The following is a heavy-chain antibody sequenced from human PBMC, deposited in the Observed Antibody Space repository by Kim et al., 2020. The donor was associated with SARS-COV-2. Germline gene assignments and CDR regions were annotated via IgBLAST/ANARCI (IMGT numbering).Heavy chain of an antibody. CDR1: GYY. CDR3: ARRQTYYYDSTRAFDI. CDR2: INHSGST. J-gene: IGHJ3*02. V-gene: IGHV4-34*01. Sequence: GYYWSLVRQPTGKGLEWIGEINHSGSTNYTPSLKSRVTISVDTSKNQFSLKLSSVTAADTAVYYCARRQTYYYDSTRAFDIWGQGTMV. D-gene: IGHD3-22*01.